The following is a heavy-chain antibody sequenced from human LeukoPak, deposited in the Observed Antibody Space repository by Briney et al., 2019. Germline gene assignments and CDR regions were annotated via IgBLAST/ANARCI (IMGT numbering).Heavy chain of an antibody. CDR1: GFTFSSYA. J-gene: IGHJ4*02. D-gene: IGHD4-17*01. CDR2: IGGCGTIT. CDR3: AKDDDYVEYGYYFDF. V-gene: IGHV3-23*01. Sequence: PGGSLRLSCAASGFTFSSYAMSWVRQAPGKGLEWVSAIGGCGTITYYADSVKGRFTISKDNSKNTLYLQMNSLRAEDTAVYYCAKDDDYVEYGYYFDFWGQGTLVTVSS.